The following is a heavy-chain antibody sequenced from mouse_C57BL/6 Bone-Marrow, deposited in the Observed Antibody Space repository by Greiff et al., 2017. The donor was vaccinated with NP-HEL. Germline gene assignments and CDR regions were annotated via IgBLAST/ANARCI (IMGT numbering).Heavy chain of an antibody. CDR3: ARREGYYSWFAY. CDR2: INPGSGGT. D-gene: IGHD2-3*01. Sequence: QVQLQQSGAELVRPGTSVKVSCKASGYAFTNYLIEWVKQRPGQGLEWIGVINPGSGGTNYNEKFKGKATLTADKSSSTAYMQLSSLTSEDSAVYFCARREGYYSWFAYWGQGTLVTVSA. V-gene: IGHV1-54*01. J-gene: IGHJ3*01. CDR1: GYAFTNYL.